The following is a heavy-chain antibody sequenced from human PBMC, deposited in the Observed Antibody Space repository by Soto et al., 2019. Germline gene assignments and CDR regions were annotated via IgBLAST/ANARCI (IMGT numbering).Heavy chain of an antibody. J-gene: IGHJ4*02. Sequence: QVQLQESGPGLVKPSETLSLTCTVSGGSVSSGSYYWSWIRQPPGKGLEWIGYIYYSGSTNYNPSLKSRVTISVDTSKNRFSLKLSSVTAADTAVYYCARDAVAVAGTTDWGQGTLVTVSS. CDR3: ARDAVAVAGTTD. D-gene: IGHD6-19*01. V-gene: IGHV4-61*01. CDR2: IYYSGST. CDR1: GGSVSSGSYY.